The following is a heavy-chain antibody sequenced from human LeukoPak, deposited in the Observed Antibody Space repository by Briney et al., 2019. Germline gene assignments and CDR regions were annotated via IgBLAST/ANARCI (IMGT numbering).Heavy chain of an antibody. CDR1: GFTFSSYS. CDR2: ISSSSSYI. CDR3: ARSIAAADFAPIDY. Sequence: GGSLRLSCAASGFTFSSYSMNWVRQAPGQGLEWVSSISSSSSYIYYADSVKGRFTISRDNAKNSLYLQMNSLRAEDTAVYYCARSIAAADFAPIDYWGQGTLVTVSS. V-gene: IGHV3-21*01. J-gene: IGHJ4*02. D-gene: IGHD6-13*01.